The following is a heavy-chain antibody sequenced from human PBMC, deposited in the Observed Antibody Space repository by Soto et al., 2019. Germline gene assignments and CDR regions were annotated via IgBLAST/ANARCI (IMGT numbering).Heavy chain of an antibody. CDR1: GFSFSRYA. CDR3: ARDAIGDATNWFDP. Sequence: EVRLVESGGGLAQPGGSLILSCAASGFSFSRYAMNWVRQSPGKGLEWVSYISMSGTTMFYAESVKGRFTISRDNAEKSLYLQMNSLRDEDTAMYYCARDAIGDATNWFDPWGQGTLVTVSS. CDR2: ISMSGTTM. V-gene: IGHV3-48*02. J-gene: IGHJ5*02.